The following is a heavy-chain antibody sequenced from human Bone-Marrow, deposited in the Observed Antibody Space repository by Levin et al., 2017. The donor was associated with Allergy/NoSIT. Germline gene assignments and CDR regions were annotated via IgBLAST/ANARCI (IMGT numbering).Heavy chain of an antibody. V-gene: IGHV5-51*01. J-gene: IGHJ4*02. Sequence: VASVKVSCEGSGYSFPSYWIGWVRQRPGKGLEWMGTIYCGDSVTSYSPSSEGRVTISADKSTSTAYLEWSTLEASDTAMYYCARSYDVTAYGRPWYSVGIGFWGQGTLVTVSS. CDR2: IYCGDSVT. CDR3: ARSYDVTAYGRPWYSVGIGF. D-gene: IGHD6-13*01. CDR1: GYSFPSYW.